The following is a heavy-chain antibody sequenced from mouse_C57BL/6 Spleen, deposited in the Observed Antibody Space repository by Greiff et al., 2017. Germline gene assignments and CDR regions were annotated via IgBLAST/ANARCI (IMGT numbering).Heavy chain of an antibody. J-gene: IGHJ2*01. V-gene: IGHV1-69*01. Sequence: VQLHQPGAELVMPGASVKLSCKASGYTFTSYWMHWVKQRPGQGLEWIGEIDPSDSYTNYNQKFKGKSTLTVDKSSSTAYMRLSSLTSEDSAVYYCVYYDYDGHYWGQGTTLTVSS. CDR1: GYTFTSYW. CDR2: IDPSDSYT. CDR3: VYYDYDGHY. D-gene: IGHD2-4*01.